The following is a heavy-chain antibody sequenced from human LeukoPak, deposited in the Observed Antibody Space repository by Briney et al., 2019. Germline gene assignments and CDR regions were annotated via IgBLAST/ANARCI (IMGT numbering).Heavy chain of an antibody. D-gene: IGHD2-2*01. V-gene: IGHV1-2*02. CDR3: ARGVTVVPAANYDY. J-gene: IGHJ4*02. Sequence: ASVKVSCKASGYTFTGYYIHWVRQAPGQGLEWMGWINPNSGGTNYAQKFQGRVTMTRDTSISTAYMELSRLRSDDTAVYYCARGVTVVPAANYDYWGQGTLVTVSS. CDR2: INPNSGGT. CDR1: GYTFTGYY.